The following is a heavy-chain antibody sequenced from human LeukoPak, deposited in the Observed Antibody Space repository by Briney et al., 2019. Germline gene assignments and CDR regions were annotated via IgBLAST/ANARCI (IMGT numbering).Heavy chain of an antibody. CDR3: ARVNRPGSRGVIYHRVHFDY. Sequence: KYSQTLSLTCAVSGGSISSGGYSWSWIRQPPGKGLEWIGYIYHSGSTYYNPSLKSRVTISVDTSKNQFSLKLSSVTAADTAVYYCARVNRPGSRGVIYHRVHFDYWGQGTLVTASS. CDR1: GGSISSGGYS. D-gene: IGHD3-10*01. V-gene: IGHV4-30-2*01. CDR2: IYHSGST. J-gene: IGHJ4*02.